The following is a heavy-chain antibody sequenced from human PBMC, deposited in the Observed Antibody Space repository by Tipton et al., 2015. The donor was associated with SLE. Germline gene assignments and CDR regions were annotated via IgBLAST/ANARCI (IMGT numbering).Heavy chain of an antibody. CDR3: ARAGVRGALKGFDP. Sequence: TLSLTCTVSGGSISSGDYYWSWIRQPPGKGLEWIGYIYYSGSTYYNPSLKSRVTISVDTSKNQFSLKLSSVTAADTAVYYCARAGVRGALKGFDPWGQGTLVTVSS. V-gene: IGHV4-30-4*08. CDR2: IYYSGST. CDR1: GGSISSGDYY. J-gene: IGHJ5*02. D-gene: IGHD3-10*01.